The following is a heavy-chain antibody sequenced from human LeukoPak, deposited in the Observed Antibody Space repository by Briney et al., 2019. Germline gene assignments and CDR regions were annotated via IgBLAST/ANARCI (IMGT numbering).Heavy chain of an antibody. Sequence: GGSLRLSCAASEFTFSSYAMSWVRQAPGKGLEWVSAISGSGGSTYYADSVKGRFTISRDNSKNTLYLQMNSLRAEDTAVYYCAKGQRFGENNDYWGQGTLVTVSS. CDR3: AKGQRFGENNDY. CDR1: EFTFSSYA. J-gene: IGHJ4*02. D-gene: IGHD3-10*01. CDR2: ISGSGGST. V-gene: IGHV3-23*01.